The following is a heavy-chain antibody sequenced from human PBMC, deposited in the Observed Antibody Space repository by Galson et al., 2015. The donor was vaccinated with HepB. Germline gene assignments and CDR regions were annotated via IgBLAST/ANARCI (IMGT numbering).Heavy chain of an antibody. D-gene: IGHD3-3*01. CDR2: ISGSGGST. V-gene: IGHV3-23*01. Sequence: SLRLSCAASGFTFSSYAMSWVRQAPGKGLEWVSAISGSGGSTYYADSVKGRFTISRDNSKNTLYLQMNSLRAEDTAVYYCAKVEYYDFWSGYLHAFDIWGQGTMVTVSS. J-gene: IGHJ3*02. CDR1: GFTFSSYA. CDR3: AKVEYYDFWSGYLHAFDI.